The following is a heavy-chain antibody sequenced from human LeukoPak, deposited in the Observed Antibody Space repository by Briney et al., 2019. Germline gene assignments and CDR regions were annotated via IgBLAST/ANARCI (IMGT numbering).Heavy chain of an antibody. D-gene: IGHD2-15*01. CDR2: IYYSGST. Sequence: SETLSLTCAVYGGSFSGYYWSWIRQPPGKGLEWIGYIYYSGSTNYNPSLKSRVTISVDTSKNQFSLKLSSVTAADTAVYYCARVVAATLVDWFDPWGQGTLVTVSS. CDR3: ARVVAATLVDWFDP. J-gene: IGHJ5*02. V-gene: IGHV4-59*08. CDR1: GGSFSGYY.